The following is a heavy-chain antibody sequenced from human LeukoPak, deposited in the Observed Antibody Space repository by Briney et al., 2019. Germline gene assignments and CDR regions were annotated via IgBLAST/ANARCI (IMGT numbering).Heavy chain of an antibody. CDR1: GFTVSSNY. CDR3: AKDRPLRAYDSSGYYVY. V-gene: IGHV3-66*01. D-gene: IGHD3-22*01. Sequence: GGSLRLSCAASGFTVSSNYMSWVRQAPGKGLEWVSVIYSGGSTYYADSVKGRFTISRDNSKNTLYLQMNSLRAEDTAVYYCAKDRPLRAYDSSGYYVYWGQGTLVTVSS. J-gene: IGHJ4*02. CDR2: IYSGGST.